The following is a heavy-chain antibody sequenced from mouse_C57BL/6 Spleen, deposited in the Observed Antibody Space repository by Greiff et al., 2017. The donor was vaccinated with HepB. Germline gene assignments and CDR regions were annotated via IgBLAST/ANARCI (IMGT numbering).Heavy chain of an antibody. CDR3: ARPITTVVGGYYFDY. V-gene: IGHV1-80*01. CDR2: IYPGDGDT. D-gene: IGHD1-1*01. J-gene: IGHJ2*01. Sequence: QVQLQQSGAELVKPGASVKISCKASGYAFSSYWMNWVKQRPGKGLEWIGQIYPGDGDTNYNGKFKGKATLTADKSSSTAYMQLSSLTSEDSAVYVCARPITTVVGGYYFDYWGQGTTLTVSS. CDR1: GYAFSSYW.